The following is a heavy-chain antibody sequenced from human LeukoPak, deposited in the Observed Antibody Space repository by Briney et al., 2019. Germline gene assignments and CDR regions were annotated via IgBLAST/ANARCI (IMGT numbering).Heavy chain of an antibody. Sequence: GGSLRLSCAASGFTFSSYDMHWVRQATGKGLEWVSAIGTAGDTYYPGSVKGRFTISRENAKNSLYLQMNGLRAEDTAVYFCARNGASSGRPYHLDYWGQGTLVTVSS. D-gene: IGHD6-19*01. CDR3: ARNGASSGRPYHLDY. J-gene: IGHJ4*02. CDR2: IGTAGDT. CDR1: GFTFSSYD. V-gene: IGHV3-13*01.